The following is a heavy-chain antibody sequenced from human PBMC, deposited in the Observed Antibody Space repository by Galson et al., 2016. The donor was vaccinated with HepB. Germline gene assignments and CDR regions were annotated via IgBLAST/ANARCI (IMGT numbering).Heavy chain of an antibody. Sequence: SLRLSCAASGFTFSRHWVHWVRQAPGKGLVWVSRINSDGSNTNYADSVQGRFTISRDNAKNTLYLQMNSLRVEDTAVYYCARDHRGDIEYYHGMDVWGQGTAVTVSS. D-gene: IGHD3-16*01. J-gene: IGHJ6*02. V-gene: IGHV3-74*01. CDR2: INSDGSNT. CDR1: GFTFSRHW. CDR3: ARDHRGDIEYYHGMDV.